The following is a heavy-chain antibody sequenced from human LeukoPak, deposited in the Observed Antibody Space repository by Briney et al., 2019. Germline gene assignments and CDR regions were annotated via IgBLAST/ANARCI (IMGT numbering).Heavy chain of an antibody. CDR2: IYNGGST. V-gene: IGHV4-59*08. CDR1: GGSISSYY. J-gene: IGHJ4*02. CDR3: ARHGRYCDN. Sequence: SETLSLTCTVSGGSISSYYWRWIRQPPGKGLEWIGYIYNGGSTNYNPSLKSRLTISEDTLKNQFSLKLSSVTAADTAVYYCARHGRYCDNWGQGTLVTVSS.